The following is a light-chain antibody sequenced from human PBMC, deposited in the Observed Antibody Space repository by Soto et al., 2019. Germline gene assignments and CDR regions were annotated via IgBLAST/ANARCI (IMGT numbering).Light chain of an antibody. CDR2: DNN. J-gene: IGLJ1*01. CDR1: DSNIGKNY. Sequence: SVLTQPPSVSAAPGQRVTISCSGTDSNIGKNYVSWYQQFPGTVPKVLIYDNNNRPSGIPDRFSGSKSGTSATLGITGLQTGDEADYYCGTWDSSLSAVVFGAGTKVTVL. CDR3: GTWDSSLSAVV. V-gene: IGLV1-51*01.